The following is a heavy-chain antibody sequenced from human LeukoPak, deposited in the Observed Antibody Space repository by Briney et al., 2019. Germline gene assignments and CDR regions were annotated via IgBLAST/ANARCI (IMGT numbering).Heavy chain of an antibody. J-gene: IGHJ6*03. D-gene: IGHD1-7*01. CDR3: AKLGGPYNWDYAGLNYMDV. CDR1: GFFFSSYA. V-gene: IGHV3-23*01. Sequence: GGSLRLSCAASGFFFSSYAMTWVRQAPGKGLEWVSVIRGSGVNTYYADSVKGRFTISRDNSKDTVYLQMDSLRAEDTAIYYCAKLGGPYNWDYAGLNYMDVWGKGTTFTVSS. CDR2: IRGSGVNT.